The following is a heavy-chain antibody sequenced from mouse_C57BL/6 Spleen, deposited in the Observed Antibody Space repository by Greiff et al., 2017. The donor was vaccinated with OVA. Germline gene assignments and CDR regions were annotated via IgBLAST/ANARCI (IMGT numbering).Heavy chain of an antibody. CDR3: ARNSDDGGWFAY. CDR1: GFSLTSYA. J-gene: IGHJ3*01. Sequence: VKLVESGPGLVAPSQSLSITCTVSGFSLTSYAISWVRQPPGTGLEWLGVIWTGGGTNYNSALKSRLSISKDNSKSQVFLKMNSLQTDDTARYYCARNSDDGGWFAYWGQGTLVTVSA. CDR2: IWTGGGT. V-gene: IGHV2-9-1*01.